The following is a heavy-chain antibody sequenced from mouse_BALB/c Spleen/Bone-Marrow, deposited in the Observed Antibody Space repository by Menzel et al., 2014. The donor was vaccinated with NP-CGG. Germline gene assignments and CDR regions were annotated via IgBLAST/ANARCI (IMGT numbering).Heavy chain of an antibody. Sequence: VQLKQSGGDLVKPGGSLKLSCAASGFTFSNYGMSWVRQTPDKRLEWVATISSGGSYTYFPDSVKGRFTISRDNAKNTLYLQMNSLKSEDAAMYYCAXXXXXYAMDYWGQGTSVTVSS. J-gene: IGHJ4*01. V-gene: IGHV5-6*01. CDR3: AXXXXXYAMDY. CDR2: ISSGGSYT. CDR1: GFTFSNYG.